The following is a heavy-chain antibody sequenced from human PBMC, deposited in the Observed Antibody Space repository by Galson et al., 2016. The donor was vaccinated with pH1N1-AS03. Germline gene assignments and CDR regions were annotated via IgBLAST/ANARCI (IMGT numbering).Heavy chain of an antibody. Sequence: SLRLSCAASGFMFSSYAMSLVRQAPGKGLEWVSAISGGSDGTEYADSVKGRFTISRDNSKNTLFLQMNSLRAEDTAVYYCARESSIWSDHFDYWGQGILVTVSS. CDR3: ARESSIWSDHFDY. D-gene: IGHD6-13*01. CDR1: GFMFSSYA. J-gene: IGHJ4*02. CDR2: ISGGSDGT. V-gene: IGHV3-23*01.